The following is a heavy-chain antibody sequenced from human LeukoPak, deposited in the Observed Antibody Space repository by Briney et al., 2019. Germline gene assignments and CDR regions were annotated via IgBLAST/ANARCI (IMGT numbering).Heavy chain of an antibody. Sequence: GGSLRLSCTASGFTFGDHAMSWVRQAPGKGLEWVGFIRSKSYGGTTEYAASVKGRFTISRDDSKSIAYLQMNSLKTEDTAVYYCTRGPIQLWFYYGMDVWGQGTTVTVSS. CDR3: TRGPIQLWFYYGMDV. J-gene: IGHJ6*02. D-gene: IGHD5-18*01. V-gene: IGHV3-49*04. CDR2: IRSKSYGGTT. CDR1: GFTFGDHA.